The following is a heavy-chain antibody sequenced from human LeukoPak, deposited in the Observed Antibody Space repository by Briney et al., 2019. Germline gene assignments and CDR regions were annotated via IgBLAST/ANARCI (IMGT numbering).Heavy chain of an antibody. CDR1: GYSISSGYY. J-gene: IGHJ6*03. Sequence: SETLSLTCTVSGYSISSGYYWGWIRQPPGKGLEWIGSIYHSGSTYYNPSLKSRVTISVDTSKNQFSLKLSSVTAADTAVYYCARAKRITIFGVVTSYYMDVWGKGTTVTVSS. CDR3: ARAKRITIFGVVTSYYMDV. D-gene: IGHD3-3*01. CDR2: IYHSGST. V-gene: IGHV4-38-2*02.